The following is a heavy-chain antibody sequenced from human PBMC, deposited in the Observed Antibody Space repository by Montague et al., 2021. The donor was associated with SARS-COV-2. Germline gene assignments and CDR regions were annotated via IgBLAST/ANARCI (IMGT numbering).Heavy chain of an antibody. CDR3: ATQEDPSGWIPGPFDF. CDR2: IYYRGST. V-gene: IGHV4-39*01. CDR1: GGSISSSSYY. J-gene: IGHJ4*02. Sequence: SETLSLTCTVSGGSISSSSYYWAWIRQPPGKGLEWIGSIYYRGSTYYNPSLKSRVFMSVDTSKNQLSLTLTSVTAADTAVYYCATQEDPSGWIPGPFDFWGQGTLLGVSS. D-gene: IGHD6-25*01.